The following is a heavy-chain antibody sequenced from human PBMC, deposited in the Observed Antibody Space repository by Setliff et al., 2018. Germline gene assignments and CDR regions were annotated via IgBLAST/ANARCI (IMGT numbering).Heavy chain of an antibody. J-gene: IGHJ6*04. CDR3: ARGTDYHGSGSYWAKDV. D-gene: IGHD3-10*01. Sequence: AASVKVSCKASGYTFTTYAISWMRQAPGQGLEWMGWINPRTGVTNYAQKFKGRVTMTRDTSITTVYMDLSSLKSDDTAVYYCARGTDYHGSGSYWAKDVWGKGTTVTVSS. CDR2: INPRTGVT. CDR1: GYTFTTYA. V-gene: IGHV1-2*02.